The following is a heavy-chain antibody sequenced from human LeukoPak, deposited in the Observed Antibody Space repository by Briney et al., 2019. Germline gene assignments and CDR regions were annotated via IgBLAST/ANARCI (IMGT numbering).Heavy chain of an antibody. J-gene: IGHJ4*02. Sequence: GGSLRLSCAASGFTFSDYYMSWIRQPPGKGLEWVSYISGSSSYTNYADSVKGRFTISRDNAKNSLYLQMNSLRAEDTVVYYCARGDTAMATDYWGQGTLVTV. CDR3: ARGDTAMATDY. CDR1: GFTFSDYY. D-gene: IGHD5-18*01. CDR2: ISGSSSYT. V-gene: IGHV3-11*05.